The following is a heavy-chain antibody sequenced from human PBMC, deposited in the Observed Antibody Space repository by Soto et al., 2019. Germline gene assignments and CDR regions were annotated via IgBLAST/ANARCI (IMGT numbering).Heavy chain of an antibody. CDR2: IYYTGST. CDR1: GVSISSGGYY. J-gene: IGHJ3*02. CDR3: ARGSQLERDAFDI. Sequence: QVQLQESGPGLVKPSQTLSLTCTVSGVSISSGGYYWSWIRQHPGKGLGWIGYIYYTGSTYYNPSLKSRVTMSLDTSKNQFSLKLSSVTVADTAVYYCARGSQLERDAFDIWGQGTMVTVSS. D-gene: IGHD1-1*01. V-gene: IGHV4-31*03.